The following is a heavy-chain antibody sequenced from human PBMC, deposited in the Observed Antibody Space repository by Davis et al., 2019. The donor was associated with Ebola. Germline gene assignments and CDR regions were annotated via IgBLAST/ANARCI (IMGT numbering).Heavy chain of an antibody. J-gene: IGHJ4*02. Sequence: ASVQVSFQAYGYIFIRYTIHRLRQRPGQRLERLGWINPHNVNTTYAQNVQGRVIITSDTATTTAYMEVGSLRSDDTAVYYCARAQFPTTSDHWGQGTLVTVSS. D-gene: IGHD1-1*01. CDR1: GYIFIRYT. CDR2: INPHNVNT. CDR3: ARAQFPTTSDH. V-gene: IGHV1-18*01.